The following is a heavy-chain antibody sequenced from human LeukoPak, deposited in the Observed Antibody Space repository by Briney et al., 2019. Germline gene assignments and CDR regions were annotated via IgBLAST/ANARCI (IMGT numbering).Heavy chain of an antibody. V-gene: IGHV4-39*01. J-gene: IGHJ4*02. CDR3: ARHAEYNSGWHFYLDH. CDR1: GVSTTNGISY. D-gene: IGHD6-19*01. CDR2: VHNVGST. Sequence: SETLSPTCTVSGVSTTNGISYWAWIRQSPGKGLEWIGSVHNVGSTYYNLSVRSRVTMSIDTSKNPLSLRLNSVTAAGTAVYYCARHAEYNSGWHFYLDHWGQGILVTVSS.